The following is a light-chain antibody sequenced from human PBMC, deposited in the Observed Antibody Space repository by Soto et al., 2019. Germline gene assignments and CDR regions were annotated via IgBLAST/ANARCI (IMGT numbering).Light chain of an antibody. CDR3: QQFDNLPFT. J-gene: IGKJ5*01. Sequence: DIQMTQSPSSLSASVGDRVTIICQASQDINNYLNWYQQKPGKAPKLLIYDSSNLEIGVTSRFSVSGYGTHFSFTISSLQPEDIATYYCQQFDNLPFTFGQGTRLEIK. V-gene: IGKV1-33*01. CDR1: QDINNY. CDR2: DSS.